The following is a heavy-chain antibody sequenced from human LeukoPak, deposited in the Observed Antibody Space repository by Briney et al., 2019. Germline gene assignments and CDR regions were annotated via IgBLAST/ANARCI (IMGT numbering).Heavy chain of an antibody. CDR3: ARLTPYSGSPLGDY. Sequence: SETLSLTCTVSGGSISSSSNFWGWIRQPPGKGLEWIASISYSGSTYYNPSLKSRVTISVDTSKNQFSLKLSSVTAADTAVYYCARLTPYSGSPLGDYWGQGTLVTVSS. CDR1: GGSISSSSNF. J-gene: IGHJ4*02. V-gene: IGHV4-39*01. CDR2: ISYSGST. D-gene: IGHD1-26*01.